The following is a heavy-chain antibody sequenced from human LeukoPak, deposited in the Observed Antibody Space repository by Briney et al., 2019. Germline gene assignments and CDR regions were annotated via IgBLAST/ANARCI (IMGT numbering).Heavy chain of an antibody. CDR2: ISYDGSNK. J-gene: IGHJ4*02. D-gene: IGHD2-15*01. V-gene: IGHV3-30-3*01. CDR3: ARDGWSHLYYFDY. Sequence: GGSLRLSCAASGFTFSSYAMHWVRQAPGKGLEWVAVISYDGSNKYYADSVKGRFTISRDNSKNTLYLQMNSLRAEDTAVYYCARDGWSHLYYFDYWGQGTLVTVSS. CDR1: GFTFSSYA.